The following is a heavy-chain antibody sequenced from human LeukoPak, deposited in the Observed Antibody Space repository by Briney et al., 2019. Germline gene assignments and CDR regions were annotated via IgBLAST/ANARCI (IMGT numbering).Heavy chain of an antibody. J-gene: IGHJ6*03. V-gene: IGHV4-34*01. CDR1: GVSFSGYY. D-gene: IGHD2-15*01. CDR2: INHSGRT. Sequence: SETLSLTSSVYGVSFSGYYWSWIRQPPGQELEWIGEINHSGRTNSNPSLRSGVTISVETSRNQFSVKLSSGTAADTAVYCWGRVGSGRPFYYYYMDVWGKGTTVTVSS. CDR3: GRVGSGRPFYYYYMDV.